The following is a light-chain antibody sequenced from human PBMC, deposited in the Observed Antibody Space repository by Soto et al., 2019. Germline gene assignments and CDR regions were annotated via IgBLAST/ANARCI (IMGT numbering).Light chain of an antibody. CDR2: AVS. V-gene: IGLV2-8*01. J-gene: IGLJ1*01. CDR3: SSYAGSNNYV. Sequence: QSALTQPASVSGSPGQSITIPCTGTSSDVGGYKYVSWYQQYPGKAPKLMIYAVSKRPSGVPDRFSGSKSGNTASLTVSGLQAEDEADYYCSSYAGSNNYVFGTGTKVTVL. CDR1: SSDVGGYKY.